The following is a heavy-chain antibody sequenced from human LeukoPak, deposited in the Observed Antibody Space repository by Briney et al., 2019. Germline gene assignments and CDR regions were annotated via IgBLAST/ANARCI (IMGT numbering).Heavy chain of an antibody. V-gene: IGHV4-59*01. D-gene: IGHD6-13*01. J-gene: IGHJ4*02. CDR2: ISNSGST. CDR1: NDSIKDYY. Sequence: PSETLSLTCTVSNDSIKDYYWNWIRQPPGKGLEWIGFISNSGSTNYNPSLKSRVTISIDTSKRQFSLKLSSVTAADTAVYYCARVSVIAAAALHFDNWGQGTLVTVSS. CDR3: ARVSVIAAAALHFDN.